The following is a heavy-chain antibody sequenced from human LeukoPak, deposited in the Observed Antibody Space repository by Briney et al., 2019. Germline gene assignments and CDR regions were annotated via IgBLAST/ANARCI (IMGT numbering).Heavy chain of an antibody. Sequence: TLSLTCXVSXGXISSGGYYWSWIRQHPGKGLEWIGYIYYSGSTYYNPSLKSRFAISVDTSKNQFSLKLSSVTAADTAVYYCASSPRDGPLANRFDYWGQGTLVTVSS. J-gene: IGHJ4*02. V-gene: IGHV4-31*03. D-gene: IGHD5-24*01. CDR3: ASSPRDGPLANRFDY. CDR1: XGXISSGGYY. CDR2: IYYSGST.